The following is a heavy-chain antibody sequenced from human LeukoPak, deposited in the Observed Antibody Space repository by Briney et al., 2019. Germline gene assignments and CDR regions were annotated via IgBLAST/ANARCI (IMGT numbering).Heavy chain of an antibody. CDR3: ANAPGGDYTDY. Sequence: GGSLRLSCAASGLTFSSYAMSWVRQAPGKGLEWVSAISGSGGSTYYADSVKGRFTISRDNSKNTLYLQMNSLRAEDTAVYYCANAPGGDYTDYWGQGTLVTVSS. D-gene: IGHD4-17*01. CDR1: GLTFSSYA. CDR2: ISGSGGST. J-gene: IGHJ4*02. V-gene: IGHV3-23*01.